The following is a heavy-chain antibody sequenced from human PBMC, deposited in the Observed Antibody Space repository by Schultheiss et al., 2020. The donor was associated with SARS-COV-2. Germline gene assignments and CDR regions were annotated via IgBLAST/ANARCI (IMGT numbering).Heavy chain of an antibody. Sequence: GGSLRLSCAASGFTFSSYAMSWVRQAPGKGLEWVSAISGSGGSTYYADSVKGRFTISRDNSKNSLYLQMNSLRAEDTAVYYCARDRGLLWFGELPFRYYGMDVWGQGTTVTVSS. D-gene: IGHD3-10*01. V-gene: IGHV3-23*01. J-gene: IGHJ6*02. CDR3: ARDRGLLWFGELPFRYYGMDV. CDR1: GFTFSSYA. CDR2: ISGSGGST.